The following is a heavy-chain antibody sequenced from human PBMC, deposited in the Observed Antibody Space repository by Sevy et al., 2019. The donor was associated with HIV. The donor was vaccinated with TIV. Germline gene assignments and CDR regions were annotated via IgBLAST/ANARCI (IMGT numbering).Heavy chain of an antibody. V-gene: IGHV3-7*01. Sequence: GGSLRLSCAASGFTFSSYWMSWVRQAPGKGLEWVANIKQDGSEKYYVHSVKGRFTISRDNAKNSLYLQMNSLRAEDTAVYYCARDKSAMVGAFDIWGQGTMVTVSS. CDR2: IKQDGSEK. D-gene: IGHD5-18*01. CDR1: GFTFSSYW. J-gene: IGHJ3*02. CDR3: ARDKSAMVGAFDI.